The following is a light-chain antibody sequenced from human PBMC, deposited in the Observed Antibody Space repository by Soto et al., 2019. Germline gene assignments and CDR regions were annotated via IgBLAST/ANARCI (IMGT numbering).Light chain of an antibody. J-gene: IGLJ1*01. V-gene: IGLV2-8*01. CDR2: EVR. Sequence: QAALPQPPSASGSPGQSVTISCTGTSSDVGGYNYVSWYQQHPGKAPKLMIYEVRQRPSGIPDRFSGSKSGNTASLTVSGLRAEDEADYYCSSYAGSNNPFVFGTGTKVTVL. CDR3: SSYAGSNNPFV. CDR1: SSDVGGYNY.